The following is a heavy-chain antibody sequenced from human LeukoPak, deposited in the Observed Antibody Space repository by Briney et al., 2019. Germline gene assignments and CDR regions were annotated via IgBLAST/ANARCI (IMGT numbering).Heavy chain of an antibody. CDR2: ISGSGGSP. CDR3: ARDGRYCSGGSCSRHYYYYYYMDV. J-gene: IGHJ6*03. CDR1: GFTVSSNY. V-gene: IGHV3-53*05. D-gene: IGHD2-15*01. Sequence: GGSLRLSCAASGFTVSSNYMSWVRQAPGKWLEWVSAISGSGGSPYYADSVKGRFTISRDNSKNTLYLQMNSLRAEDTAVYYCARDGRYCSGGSCSRHYYYYYYMDVWGKGTTVTVSS.